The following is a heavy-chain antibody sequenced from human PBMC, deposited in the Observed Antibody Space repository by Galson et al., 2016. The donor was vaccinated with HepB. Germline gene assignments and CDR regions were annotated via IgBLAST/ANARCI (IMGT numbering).Heavy chain of an antibody. CDR1: GFTFSNYV. V-gene: IGHV3-33*01. D-gene: IGHD3-10*01. CDR2: IWYDGSNK. CDR3: ARDRGDDAFDI. J-gene: IGHJ3*02. Sequence: SLRLSCAASGFTFSNYVIHWVRQAPGKGLEWVALIWYDGSNKYYADSVQGRFTISRENSKNTVYLQMNSLRAEDTAVYYCARDRGDDAFDIWGQGTMVTVSS.